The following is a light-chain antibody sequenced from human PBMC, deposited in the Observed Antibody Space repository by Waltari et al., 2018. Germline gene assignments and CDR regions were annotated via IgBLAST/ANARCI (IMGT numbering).Light chain of an antibody. CDR3: LLYYGGAQRV. V-gene: IGLV7-43*01. CDR2: NTS. Sequence: QTVVTQEPSLTVSPGGTGTLTCASSTGAVPSNYYPNLFQQDPGQPPSALIYNTSNKHSWTSARFSGSLLGCKAALTLSGVQPEDEADCYGLLYYGGAQRVFGGGTKLTVL. CDR1: TGAVPSNYY. J-gene: IGLJ2*01.